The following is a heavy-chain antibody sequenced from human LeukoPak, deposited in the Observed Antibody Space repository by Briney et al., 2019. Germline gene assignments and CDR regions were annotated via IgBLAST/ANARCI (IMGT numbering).Heavy chain of an antibody. V-gene: IGHV1-69*01. D-gene: IGHD3-22*01. CDR2: IIPIFGTA. CDR3: ARYASSGFGYYYYGMDV. CDR1: GGTLSSYA. J-gene: IGHJ6*02. Sequence: SVKLSYKASGGTLSSYAISWVRQAPGLGLEWMGGIIPIFGTAHYAQKFHGRVTINADESTSTAYMELSSLRSEDTAVYYCARYASSGFGYYYYGMDVWGQGTTVSVSS.